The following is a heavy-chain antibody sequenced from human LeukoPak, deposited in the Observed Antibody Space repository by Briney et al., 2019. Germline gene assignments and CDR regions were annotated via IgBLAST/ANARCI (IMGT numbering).Heavy chain of an antibody. CDR3: ARDSGIVGATRFDY. D-gene: IGHD1-26*01. J-gene: IGHJ4*02. V-gene: IGHV1-18*01. Sequence: ASVKVSCKASGYTFTSYGISWVRQAPGQGLERMGWISAYNGNTNYAQKLQGRVTMTTDTSTSTAYMELRSLRSDDTAVYYCARDSGIVGATRFDYWGQGTLVTVSS. CDR1: GYTFTSYG. CDR2: ISAYNGNT.